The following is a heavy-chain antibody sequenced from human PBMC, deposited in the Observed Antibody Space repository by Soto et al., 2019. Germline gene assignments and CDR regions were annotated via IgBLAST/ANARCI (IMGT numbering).Heavy chain of an antibody. D-gene: IGHD1-1*01. V-gene: IGHV3-23*01. J-gene: IGHJ5*02. Sequence: GGSLRLSCTASGFNTRFYSMSWVRQTPGKGLEWVAALSRSGGATYYADSVRGRFTISRDASKDTLFLQMRNLRAEDTAIYYCSKGEMSTNRNSFDPWGQGTLVTVSS. CDR1: GFNTRFYS. CDR2: LSRSGGAT. CDR3: SKGEMSTNRNSFDP.